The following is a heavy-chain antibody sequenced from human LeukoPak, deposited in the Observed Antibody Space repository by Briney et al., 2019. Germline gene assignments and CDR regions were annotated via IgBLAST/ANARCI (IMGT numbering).Heavy chain of an antibody. V-gene: IGHV3-49*03. J-gene: IGHJ4*02. CDR1: GFTFGDYA. CDR3: TSHRYSSSPFDY. CDR2: IRSNTYGGTT. Sequence: TGGSLRLSCKDSGFTFGDYAMSWFPQAPGKGLEWIGFIRSNTYGGTTEYAASVKGRFTISRDDSKSIAYLQMNSLKTEDTAVYYCTSHRYSSSPFDYWGQGTLVTVSS. D-gene: IGHD6-6*01.